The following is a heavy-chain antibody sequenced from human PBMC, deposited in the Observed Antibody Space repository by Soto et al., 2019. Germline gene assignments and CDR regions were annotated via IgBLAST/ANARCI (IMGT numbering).Heavy chain of an antibody. CDR2: INHSGST. V-gene: IGHV4-34*01. CDR3: ARGYCSSTSCYDY. CDR1: GGSFSGYY. D-gene: IGHD2-2*01. Sequence: SETLSLTCAVYGGSFSGYYWSWIRQPPGKGLEWIGEINHSGSTNYNPSLKSRFTISVDTSKNQFSLKRSSVTAADTAVYYCARGYCSSTSCYDYWGQGTLVTVSS. J-gene: IGHJ4*02.